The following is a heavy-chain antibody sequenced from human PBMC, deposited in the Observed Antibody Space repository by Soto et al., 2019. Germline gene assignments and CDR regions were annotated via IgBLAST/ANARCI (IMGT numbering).Heavy chain of an antibody. J-gene: IGHJ5*02. Sequence: PSETLSLTCTVSGGSISSSSYYWGWIRQPPGKGLEWIGSIYYSGSTYYNPSLKSRVTISVDTSKNQFSLKLSSVTAADTAVYYCARHIHITIFGRPNWFEPWGQGTLVTVSS. CDR3: ARHIHITIFGRPNWFEP. CDR1: GGSISSSSYY. CDR2: IYYSGST. V-gene: IGHV4-39*01. D-gene: IGHD3-3*01.